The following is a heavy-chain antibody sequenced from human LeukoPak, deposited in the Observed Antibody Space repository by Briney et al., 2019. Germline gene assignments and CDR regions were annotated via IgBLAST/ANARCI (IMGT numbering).Heavy chain of an antibody. V-gene: IGHV3-73*01. D-gene: IGHD3-3*01. CDR1: GFTFSGSA. Sequence: GGSLRLSCAASGFTFSGSAMHWVRQASGKGLEWVGRIRSKANSYATAYAASVKGRFTISRDDSKNTAYLQMNSLKTEDTAMYYCTRSGEVYDFWSGYYDAFDIWGQGTMVTVSS. CDR3: TRSGEVYDFWSGYYDAFDI. CDR2: IRSKANSYAT. J-gene: IGHJ3*02.